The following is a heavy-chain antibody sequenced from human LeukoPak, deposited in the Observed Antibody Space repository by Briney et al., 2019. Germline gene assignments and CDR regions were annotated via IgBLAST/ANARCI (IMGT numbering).Heavy chain of an antibody. CDR2: INAGNGNT. D-gene: IGHD4-17*01. CDR3: ARDDYADRNRFDY. Sequence: ASAKVSCKASGYTFTSYAMHWVRQAPGQRLEWMGWINAGNGNTKYSHEFHDRVTITRDTSASTAYMELSSLRSEDMAVYYCARDDYADRNRFDYWGQGTLVTVSS. J-gene: IGHJ4*02. CDR1: GYTFTSYA. V-gene: IGHV1-3*03.